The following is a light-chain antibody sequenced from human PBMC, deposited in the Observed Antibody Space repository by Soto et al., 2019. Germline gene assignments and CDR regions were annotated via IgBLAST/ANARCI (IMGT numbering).Light chain of an antibody. CDR2: SAS. Sequence: EIVLTQSPGTVSLSPGYRASLSCTASQSVSSSYLAWYQQKPGQAPRLLIYSASSRATGIPDRFSGSGSGADYTLTISRLEPEDFALYYCQQHDILPITFGQGTRLEI. CDR3: QQHDILPIT. V-gene: IGKV3-20*01. J-gene: IGKJ5*01. CDR1: QSVSSSY.